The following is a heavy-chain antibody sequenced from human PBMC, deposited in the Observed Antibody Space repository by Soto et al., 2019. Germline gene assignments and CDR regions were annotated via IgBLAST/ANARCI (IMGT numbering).Heavy chain of an antibody. V-gene: IGHV3-33*01. CDR1: PFTFSIHG. CDR2: IWYDGSNR. Sequence: WGSLRVSWVPYPFTFSIHGMHRVGQAPGKGLELVAVIWYDGSNRYYADSVKGRFTTSRDNSKNTLYLQMNSLRAEDTAVYYCARDMAPDSGSYYSYYYGMDFGGQGTPVTCSS. J-gene: IGHJ6*01. CDR3: ARDMAPDSGSYYSYYYGMDF. D-gene: IGHD1-26*01.